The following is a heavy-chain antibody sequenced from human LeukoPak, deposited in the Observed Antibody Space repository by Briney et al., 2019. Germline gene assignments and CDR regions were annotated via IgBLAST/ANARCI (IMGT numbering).Heavy chain of an antibody. Sequence: SETLSLTCAVYGGSFSGYYWSWIRQPPGKGLEWIGEINHSGSTNYNPSLKSRVTISVDTSKNQFSLKLSSVTAADTAVYYCARDRIIAAASGTWGQGTLVTVSS. V-gene: IGHV4-34*01. CDR3: ARDRIIAAASGT. CDR1: GGSFSGYY. D-gene: IGHD6-13*01. CDR2: INHSGST. J-gene: IGHJ5*02.